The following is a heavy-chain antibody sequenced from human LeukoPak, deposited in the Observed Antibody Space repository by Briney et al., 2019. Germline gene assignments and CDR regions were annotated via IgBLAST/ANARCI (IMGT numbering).Heavy chain of an antibody. V-gene: IGHV3-74*01. Sequence: PGGSLRLSCAASGFTFSSYWMHWVRQAPGKGLVWVSRINSDGSSTSYADSVKGRFTISRDNAKNTLYLQMNSLRAEDTAVYYCARGDGDYFYYYYYYYMDVWGKGTTVTVSS. J-gene: IGHJ6*03. CDR1: GFTFSSYW. D-gene: IGHD4-17*01. CDR3: ARGDGDYFYYYYYYYMDV. CDR2: INSDGSST.